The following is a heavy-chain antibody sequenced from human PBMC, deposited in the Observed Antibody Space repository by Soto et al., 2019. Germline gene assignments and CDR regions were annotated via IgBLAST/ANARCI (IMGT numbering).Heavy chain of an antibody. J-gene: IGHJ4*02. Sequence: EMQLLESGGGLVQPGGSLRLSCAASGFTFSSYGMTWVRQAPGKGLEWISFSSATGSGTYYADSVKGRFTISRDNSNNSLNLQPTNLRAVNAAVDYTSLCRRGWGKYGFSSDCWGQGALVIVSS. CDR2: SSATGSGT. V-gene: IGHV3-23*01. CDR3: SLCRRGWGKYGFSSDC. CDR1: GFTFSSYG. D-gene: IGHD3-16*01.